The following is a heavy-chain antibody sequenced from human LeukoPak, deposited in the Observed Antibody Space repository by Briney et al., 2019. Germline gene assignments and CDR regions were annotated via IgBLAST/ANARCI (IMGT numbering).Heavy chain of an antibody. CDR2: IIPTLGIA. J-gene: IGHJ4*02. CDR1: GGTFSSYA. D-gene: IGHD3-22*01. Sequence: SVKVSCKASGGTFSSYAISWVRQAPGQGLEWMGRIIPTLGIANYAQKFQGRVTITADKSTSTAYMELSSLRSEDTAVYYCASIPRSNNHYYHSNPPDYWGQGTLVTVSS. CDR3: ASIPRSNNHYYHSNPPDY. V-gene: IGHV1-69*04.